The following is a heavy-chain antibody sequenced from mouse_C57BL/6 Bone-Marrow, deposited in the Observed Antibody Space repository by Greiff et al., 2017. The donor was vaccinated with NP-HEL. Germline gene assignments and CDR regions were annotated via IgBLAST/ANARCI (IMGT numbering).Heavy chain of an antibody. D-gene: IGHD1-1*02. Sequence: EVQVVESGGGLVQPGGSLSLSCAASGFTFTDYYMSWVRQPPGKALEWLGFIRNKANGYTTEYSASVKGRFTISRDNSQSILYLQMNALRAEDSATYYCASHLWYLDYWGQGTTLTVSS. J-gene: IGHJ2*01. CDR3: ASHLWYLDY. CDR2: IRNKANGYTT. V-gene: IGHV7-3*01. CDR1: GFTFTDYY.